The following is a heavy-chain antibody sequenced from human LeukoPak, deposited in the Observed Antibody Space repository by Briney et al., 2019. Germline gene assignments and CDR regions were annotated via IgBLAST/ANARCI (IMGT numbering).Heavy chain of an antibody. V-gene: IGHV3-21*01. Sequence: GGFLRLSCAASGFTFSSYSMNWVRQAPGKGLEWVSSISSSSSYIYYADSVKGRFTISRDNAKNSLYLQMNSLRAEDTAVYYCARGGGYYDSSGYIIDYWGQGTLVTVSS. CDR2: ISSSSSYI. J-gene: IGHJ4*02. CDR3: ARGGGYYDSSGYIIDY. D-gene: IGHD3-22*01. CDR1: GFTFSSYS.